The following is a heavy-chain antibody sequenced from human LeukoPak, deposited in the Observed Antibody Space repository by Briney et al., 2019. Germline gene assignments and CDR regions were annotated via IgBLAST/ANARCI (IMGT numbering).Heavy chain of an antibody. V-gene: IGHV1-2*02. J-gene: IGHJ5*02. D-gene: IGHD3-10*01. CDR2: INPNSGGT. CDR3: ARGMVRGVIIKRPSLPRFDP. Sequence: ASVKVSCKASGYTFTGYYMHWVRQAPGQGLEWMGWINPNSGGTNYAQKFQGRVTMTRDTSISTAYMELSRLRSDDTAVYYCARGMVRGVIIKRPSLPRFDPWGQGTLVTVSS. CDR1: GYTFTGYY.